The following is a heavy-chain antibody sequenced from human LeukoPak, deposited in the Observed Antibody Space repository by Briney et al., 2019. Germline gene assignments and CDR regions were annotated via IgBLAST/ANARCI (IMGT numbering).Heavy chain of an antibody. J-gene: IGHJ4*02. D-gene: IGHD1-26*01. CDR1: GFTFSNYA. Sequence: PGGSLRLSSAASGFTFSNYAMSWVRQAPGKGLEWVSAISGSGGSTYYAESVKGRFTISRDNSKNTLYLQMNSLRAEDTAVYYCAKAAGIVGASGYFDYWGQGTQVTVSS. CDR2: ISGSGGST. V-gene: IGHV3-23*01. CDR3: AKAAGIVGASGYFDY.